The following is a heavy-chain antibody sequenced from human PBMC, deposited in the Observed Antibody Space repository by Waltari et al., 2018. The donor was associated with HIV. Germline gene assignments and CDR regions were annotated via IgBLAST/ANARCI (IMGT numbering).Heavy chain of an antibody. CDR2: VVPFFATT. D-gene: IGHD2-21*02. CDR3: ARSLLTPYYFDS. V-gene: IGHV1-69*12. J-gene: IGHJ4*02. CDR1: GGTFSNFA. Sequence: QVQLVQSGAEVKKRGSSVKVSCKASGGTFSNFAINWVRQAPGQGPEWMGGVVPFFATTTYARKFQGRVTISATAATGTAYMELRSLTTDDTAVYYCARSLLTPYYFDSWGQGTLVTVSS.